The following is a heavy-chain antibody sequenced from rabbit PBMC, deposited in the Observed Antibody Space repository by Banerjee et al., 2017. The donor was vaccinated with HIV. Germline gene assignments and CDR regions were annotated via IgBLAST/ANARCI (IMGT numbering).Heavy chain of an antibody. D-gene: IGHD6-1*01. Sequence: QSLEESGGDLVKPGASLTLTCTASGFSFSSNYHMCWVRQAPGKGLEWIACIDVGSSGSTYYASWAKGRFTISKTSSTAVTLQMTSLTAADTATYFCARDLNSAGVTDYGYAFNLWGPGTLVTVS. CDR2: IDVGSSGST. V-gene: IGHV1S40*01. CDR3: ARDLNSAGVTDYGYAFNL. J-gene: IGHJ4*01. CDR1: GFSFSSNYH.